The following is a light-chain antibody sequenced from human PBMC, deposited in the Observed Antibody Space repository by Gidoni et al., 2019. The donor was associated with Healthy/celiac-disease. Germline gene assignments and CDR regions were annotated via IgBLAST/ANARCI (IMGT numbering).Light chain of an antibody. Sequence: QSVLTQPPSVSAAPGQKVTISCSGSSSNIGNNYVSWYQPLPGTAPKLLIYDNNKRPSGIPDRFSGSKSGTSATLGITGLQTGDEADYYCGTWDSSLSDWVFGGGTKLTVL. J-gene: IGLJ3*02. CDR2: DNN. CDR1: SSNIGNNY. CDR3: GTWDSSLSDWV. V-gene: IGLV1-51*01.